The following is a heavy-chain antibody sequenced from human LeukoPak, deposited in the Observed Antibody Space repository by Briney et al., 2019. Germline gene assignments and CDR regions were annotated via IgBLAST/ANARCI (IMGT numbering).Heavy chain of an antibody. J-gene: IGHJ5*02. CDR2: IYYSGST. CDR1: GGSFSSGGYY. CDR3: GVRQQLVTHNWFDP. Sequence: SEALSLTCTVSGGSFSSGGYYWSWIRQHPGKGLEWIGYIYYSGSTYYNPSLKSRVTISVDTSKNQFSLKLSSVTAADTAVYYCGVRQQLVTHNWFDPWGQGTLVAVSS. V-gene: IGHV4-31*03. D-gene: IGHD6-13*01.